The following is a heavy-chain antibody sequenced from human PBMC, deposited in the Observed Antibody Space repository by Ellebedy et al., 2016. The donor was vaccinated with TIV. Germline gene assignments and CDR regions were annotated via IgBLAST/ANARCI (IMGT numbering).Heavy chain of an antibody. V-gene: IGHV4-59*08. CDR1: GGSITNYF. D-gene: IGHD5-18*01. CDR2: ISYSGTT. CDR3: ARHSRNNYGYFAAPREYYYDY. Sequence: MPSETLSLTCTASGGSITNYFWSWIRQPPGKGLEWIAYISYSGTTDYNPSLKSRVTMSVNTSNNQFSLKFSSVTAADTAVYYCARHSRNNYGYFAAPREYYYDYWGQGTLVTVSS. J-gene: IGHJ4*02.